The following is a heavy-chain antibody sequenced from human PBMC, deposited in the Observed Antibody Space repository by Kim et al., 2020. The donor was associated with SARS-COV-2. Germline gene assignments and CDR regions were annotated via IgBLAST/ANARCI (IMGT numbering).Heavy chain of an antibody. CDR3: ARVGFFYGSGSYYNVDY. V-gene: IGHV4-38-2*02. D-gene: IGHD3-10*01. CDR1: GYSISSGYY. CDR2: IYHSGTT. Sequence: SETLSLTCTVSGYSISSGYYWGWIRQPPGKGLEWIGSIYHSGTTYYNASLKSRVSISVDTSKNQFSLKLSSVTAADTAVYYCARVGFFYGSGSYYNVDY. J-gene: IGHJ4*01.